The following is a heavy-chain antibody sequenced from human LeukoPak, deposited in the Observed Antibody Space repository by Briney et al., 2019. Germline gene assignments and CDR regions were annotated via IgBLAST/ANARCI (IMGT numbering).Heavy chain of an antibody. CDR1: GGSFSGYY. CDR2: INHSGST. V-gene: IGHV4-34*01. Sequence: SETLSLTCAVYGGSFSGYYWSWIRQPPGKGLGWIGEINHSGSTNYNPSLKSRVTVSVDTSKNQFSLKLSSVTAADTAVYYCARGPPVGYYYDSSGYPGAKYYFDYWGQGTLVTVSS. CDR3: ARGPPVGYYYDSSGYPGAKYYFDY. D-gene: IGHD3-22*01. J-gene: IGHJ4*02.